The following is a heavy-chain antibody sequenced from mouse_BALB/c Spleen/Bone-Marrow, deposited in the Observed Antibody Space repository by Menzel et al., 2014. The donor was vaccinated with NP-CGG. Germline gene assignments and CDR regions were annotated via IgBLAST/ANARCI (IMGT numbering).Heavy chain of an antibody. CDR1: GFTFSSYG. D-gene: IGHD4-1*01. V-gene: IGHV5-6-3*01. CDR2: INSNGDST. Sequence: EVKLVESGGGLVQPGGSLKLSCAASGFTFSSYGMSWVRQTPDKRLELVATINSNGDSTYYPDSVKGRFTISRNNAKNTLFLQMSSLKSEDTAMYYCARGLGSFDYWGQGTTLTVSS. CDR3: ARGLGSFDY. J-gene: IGHJ2*01.